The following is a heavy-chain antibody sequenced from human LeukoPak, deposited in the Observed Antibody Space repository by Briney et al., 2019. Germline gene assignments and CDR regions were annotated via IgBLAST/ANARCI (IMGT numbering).Heavy chain of an antibody. CDR3: ASQYCSGGSCYVGY. J-gene: IGHJ4*02. Sequence: GGSLRLSCAASGFTVTSNYMSWVRQAPGKGLEWVSVIYSADSPYYADSVKGRFTISRDNSKDTLYLQMNSLRAEDTAVYYCASQYCSGGSCYVGYWGQGTLVTVSS. D-gene: IGHD2-15*01. CDR1: GFTVTSNY. V-gene: IGHV3-66*01. CDR2: IYSADSP.